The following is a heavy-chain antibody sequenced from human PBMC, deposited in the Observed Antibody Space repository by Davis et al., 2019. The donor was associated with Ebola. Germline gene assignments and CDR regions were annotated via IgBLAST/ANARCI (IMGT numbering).Heavy chain of an antibody. CDR3: ARDRPLDFFFGDYYGMDV. V-gene: IGHV3-21*01. Sequence: GGSLRLSCAASGFTFSSYSMNWVRQAPGKGLEWVSSISSSSSYIYYADSAKGRFTLSRDNAKHSLYLQMNSLRAEDTAVYYCARDRPLDFFFGDYYGMDVWGQGTTVTVSS. CDR1: GFTFSSYS. CDR2: ISSSSSYI. J-gene: IGHJ6*02. D-gene: IGHD3-16*01.